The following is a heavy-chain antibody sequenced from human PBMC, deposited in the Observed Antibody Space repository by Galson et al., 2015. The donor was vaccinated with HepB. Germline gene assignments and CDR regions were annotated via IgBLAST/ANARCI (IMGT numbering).Heavy chain of an antibody. D-gene: IGHD6-13*01. Sequence: SCKASGYTFTGYYMHWVRQAPGQGLEWMGWINPNSGGTNYAQKFQGWVTMTRDTSISTAYMELSRLRSDDTAVYYCARDSYSSSSMDVWGQGTTVTVSS. J-gene: IGHJ6*02. CDR1: GYTFTGYY. V-gene: IGHV1-2*04. CDR3: ARDSYSSSSMDV. CDR2: INPNSGGT.